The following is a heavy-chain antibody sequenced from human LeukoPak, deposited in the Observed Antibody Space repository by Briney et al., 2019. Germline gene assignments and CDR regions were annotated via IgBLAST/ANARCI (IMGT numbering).Heavy chain of an antibody. CDR1: GESSFSSYY. J-gene: IGHJ4*02. Sequence: PSETLSLTCAVYGESSFSSYYWSWIRQTPGGALEWIGEINHSGYTNYNPSLKSRVTISIDTSKNPFSLRVTSVTAADTAVYYCSRQGVGNDYWGQGTLVTVSS. CDR3: SRQGVGNDY. CDR2: INHSGYT. V-gene: IGHV4-34*01. D-gene: IGHD1-1*01.